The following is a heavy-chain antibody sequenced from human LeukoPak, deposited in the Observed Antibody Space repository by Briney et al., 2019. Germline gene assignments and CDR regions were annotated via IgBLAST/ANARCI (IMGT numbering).Heavy chain of an antibody. V-gene: IGHV3-48*01. D-gene: IGHD3-22*01. CDR2: ISGSSGII. Sequence: GGSLRLSCAASGFTFNTYTMNWVRQAPGKGLEWVSYISGSSGIIDYADSVRGRFTISRDNAKNSLYLQMNSLRAEDTAVYYCAREDSSGYYYVGYWGQGTLVTVSS. J-gene: IGHJ4*02. CDR1: GFTFNTYT. CDR3: AREDSSGYYYVGY.